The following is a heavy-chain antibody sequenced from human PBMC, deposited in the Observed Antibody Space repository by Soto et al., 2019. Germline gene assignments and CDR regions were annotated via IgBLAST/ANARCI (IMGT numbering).Heavy chain of an antibody. CDR2: IYPGDSDT. V-gene: IGHV5-51*01. J-gene: IGHJ6*02. CDR1: GYSFTSYW. D-gene: IGHD6-13*01. Sequence: GESLKISCKGSGYSFTSYWIGWVRQMPGKGLEWMGIIYPGDSDTRYSPSFQGQVTISADKSISTAYLQWSSLKASDTAMYYCARRIAAADTTYYYYGMDVWGQGTRVTVSS. CDR3: ARRIAAADTTYYYYGMDV.